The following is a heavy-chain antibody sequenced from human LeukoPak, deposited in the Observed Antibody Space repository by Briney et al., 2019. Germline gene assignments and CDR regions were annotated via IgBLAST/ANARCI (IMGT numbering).Heavy chain of an antibody. Sequence: SQTLSLTCAVSGGSISSGGYSWSWIRQPPGKGLEWIGYIYYSGSTNYNPSLKSRVTISVDTSKNQFSLKLSSVTAADTAVYYCARHGYYYDSSGYSNFDYWGQGTLVTVSS. CDR3: ARHGYYYDSSGYSNFDY. CDR1: GGSISSGGYS. V-gene: IGHV4-30-4*07. D-gene: IGHD3-22*01. CDR2: IYYSGST. J-gene: IGHJ4*02.